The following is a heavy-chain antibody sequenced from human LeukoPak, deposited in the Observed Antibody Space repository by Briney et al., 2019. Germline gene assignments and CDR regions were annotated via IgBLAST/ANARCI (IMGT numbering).Heavy chain of an antibody. V-gene: IGHV3-30*02. Sequence: GGSLRLSCAASGFSFYNLAFHWVRQAPGKGLEWVAFIRYDGSNKYYADSVKGRFTISRDNSKNTLYLQMNSLRAEDTAVYYCATNYYGSGSFGLDAFDVWGQGTMVAVSS. D-gene: IGHD3-10*01. CDR1: GFSFYNLA. J-gene: IGHJ3*01. CDR3: ATNYYGSGSFGLDAFDV. CDR2: IRYDGSNK.